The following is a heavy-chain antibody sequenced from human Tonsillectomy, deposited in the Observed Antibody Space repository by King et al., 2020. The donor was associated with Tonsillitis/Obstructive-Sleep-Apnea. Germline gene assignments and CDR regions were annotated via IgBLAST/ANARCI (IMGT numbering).Heavy chain of an antibody. D-gene: IGHD6-19*01. J-gene: IGHJ4*02. CDR3: ARAGFTVAGPYYFDY. CDR2: IYYSGST. CDR1: GGSISSYY. V-gene: IGHV4-59*01. Sequence: QLQESGPGLVKPSETLSLTCTVSGGSISSYYWSWLRQPPGKGLEWIGYIYYSGSTNYNPSLKSRVTISVDTSKNQFSLKLSSVTAADTAVYYCARAGFTVAGPYYFDYWGQGTLVTVSS.